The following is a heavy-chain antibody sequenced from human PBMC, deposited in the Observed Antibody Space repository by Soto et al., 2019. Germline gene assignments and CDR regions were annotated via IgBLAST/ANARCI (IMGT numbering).Heavy chain of an antibody. Sequence: SETLSLTCTVSGGSIRSYCWTWIRQPPGEGLEWIGCICNSGSTNYNPSLQSRVTISVDTSKDQFSLKLSSVSAADTAVYFCARGRPAPKVDYLDTWGQGTLVTVSS. D-gene: IGHD4-17*01. CDR1: GGSIRSYC. CDR2: ICNSGST. CDR3: ARGRPAPKVDYLDT. J-gene: IGHJ5*02. V-gene: IGHV4-59*12.